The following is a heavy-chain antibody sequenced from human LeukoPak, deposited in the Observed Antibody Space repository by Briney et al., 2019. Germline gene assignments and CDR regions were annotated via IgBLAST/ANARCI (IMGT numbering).Heavy chain of an antibody. J-gene: IGHJ4*02. CDR3: AKDWSGRYFDY. CDR2: IRYDGSIK. CDR1: GFTFSSYG. V-gene: IGHV3-30*02. D-gene: IGHD3-3*01. Sequence: GGSLRLSCAPSGFTFSSYGMHWVRQAPGKGLEWVAFIRYDGSIKYYADSVKGRFTISRDNSKNTLYLQMNSLRAGDTAVYYCAKDWSGRYFDYWGQGTLVTVSS.